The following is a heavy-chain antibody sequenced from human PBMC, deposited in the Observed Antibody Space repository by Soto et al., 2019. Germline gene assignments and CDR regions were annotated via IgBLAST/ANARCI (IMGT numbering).Heavy chain of an antibody. D-gene: IGHD2-8*01. V-gene: IGHV4-30-4*01. CDR3: ARESAIVLMVYAIPRDIFRWFDP. CDR2: IYYSGST. J-gene: IGHJ5*02. CDR1: GGSISSGDYY. Sequence: SETLSLTCTVSGGSISSGDYYWSWIRQPPGKGLEWIGYIYYSGSTYYNPSLKSRVTISVDTSKNQFSLKLSSVTAADTAVYYCARESAIVLMVYAIPRDIFRWFDPWGQGTLVTVS.